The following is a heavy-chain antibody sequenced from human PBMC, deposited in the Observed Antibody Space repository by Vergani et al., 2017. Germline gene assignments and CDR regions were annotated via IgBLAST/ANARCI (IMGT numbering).Heavy chain of an antibody. D-gene: IGHD4-17*01. CDR1: GGTFSSYA. J-gene: IGHJ3*02. Sequence: QVQLVQSGAEVKKPGSSVKVSCKASGGTFSSYAISWVRQAPGQGLEWMGGIIPIFGTANYAQKFQGRVTITADESTSTAYMELSSLRSEDTAVYYCARFXERSTVTTEDAFDIWGQGTMVTVSS. V-gene: IGHV1-69*12. CDR2: IIPIFGTA. CDR3: ARFXERSTVTTEDAFDI.